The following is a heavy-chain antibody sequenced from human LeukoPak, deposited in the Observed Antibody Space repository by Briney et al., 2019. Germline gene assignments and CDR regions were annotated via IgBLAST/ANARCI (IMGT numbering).Heavy chain of an antibody. CDR1: GYTFTGYY. CDR2: INPNSGCT. J-gene: IGHJ4*02. D-gene: IGHD6-6*01. CDR3: ARVLASIAPNDY. Sequence: ASVKVSCKASGYTFTGYYMHWVRQAPGQGLEWMGWINPNSGCTNYAQKFQGRVTMTRDTSISTAYMELSRLRSDDTAVYYCARVLASIAPNDYWGQGTLVTVSS. V-gene: IGHV1-2*02.